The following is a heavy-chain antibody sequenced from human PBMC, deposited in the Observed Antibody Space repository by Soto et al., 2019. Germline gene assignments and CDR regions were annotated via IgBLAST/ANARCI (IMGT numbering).Heavy chain of an antibody. Sequence: GGSLRLSCAASGLTFDDYAMHWVRQAPGKGLEWVSGISWNSGSIGYADSVKGRFTISRDNAKNSLYLQMNSLRAEDTALYYCAKGCSGGSCYFGYWGQGTLVTVSS. CDR3: AKGCSGGSCYFGY. CDR2: ISWNSGSI. D-gene: IGHD2-15*01. CDR1: GLTFDDYA. J-gene: IGHJ4*02. V-gene: IGHV3-9*01.